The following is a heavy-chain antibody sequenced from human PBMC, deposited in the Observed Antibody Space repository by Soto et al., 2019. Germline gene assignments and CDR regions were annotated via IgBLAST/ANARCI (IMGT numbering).Heavy chain of an antibody. D-gene: IGHD4-17*01. J-gene: IGHJ4*02. V-gene: IGHV3-9*01. CDR2: ISWNSETI. CDR3: AKEMKWGCMTTIDYYAS. CDR1: GFTVDDYA. Sequence: PGGSLRLSCAASGFTVDDYAMHWVRQAPGKGLEWVSGISWNSETIDYADSVKGRFTISRDNAKSSLFLQMNSLRPDDTALYYCAKEMKWGCMTTIDYYASWGQGTLVTVSS.